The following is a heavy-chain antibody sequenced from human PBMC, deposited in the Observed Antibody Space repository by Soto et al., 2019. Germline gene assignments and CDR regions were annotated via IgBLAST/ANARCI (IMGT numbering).Heavy chain of an antibody. CDR1: GFSFSTYG. D-gene: IGHD3-10*01. CDR2: ISNDGSNK. J-gene: IGHJ4*02. Sequence: GGSLRLSCAASGFSFSTYGMHWVLQAPGKGLEWVAFISNDGSNKYYADSVKGRFTISRDNSKNTLYLQMNSLRAEDTAVYYCARDLVTTAFGVDYWGQGTLVTVSS. V-gene: IGHV3-30*03. CDR3: ARDLVTTAFGVDY.